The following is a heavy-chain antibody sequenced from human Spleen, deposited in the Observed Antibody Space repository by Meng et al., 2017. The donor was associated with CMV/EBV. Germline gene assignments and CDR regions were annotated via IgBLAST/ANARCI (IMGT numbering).Heavy chain of an antibody. Sequence: YAMNGVRQAPGQGLEWMGWINTNTGNPTYAQGFTGRFVFSLDTSVSTAYLQISSLKAEDTAVYYCARDSTMVRGVIISYYYYGMDVWGQGTTVTVSS. J-gene: IGHJ6*02. CDR1: YA. V-gene: IGHV7-4-1*02. CDR3: ARDSTMVRGVIISYYYYGMDV. CDR2: INTNTGNP. D-gene: IGHD3-10*01.